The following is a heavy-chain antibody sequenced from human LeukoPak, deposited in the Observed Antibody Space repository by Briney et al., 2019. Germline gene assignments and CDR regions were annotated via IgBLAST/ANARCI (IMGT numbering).Heavy chain of an antibody. Sequence: SETLSLTCTVSGGSISSSSYYWGWIRQPPGKGLEWIGSIHYSGSTNYNPSLKSRVTISVDTSKNQFSLKVRYVTAADTAVYYCARGLNDSWTGENYWGQGTLVTVSS. CDR2: IHYSGST. J-gene: IGHJ4*02. CDR1: GGSISSSSYY. D-gene: IGHD3-3*01. CDR3: ARGLNDSWTGENY. V-gene: IGHV4-39*07.